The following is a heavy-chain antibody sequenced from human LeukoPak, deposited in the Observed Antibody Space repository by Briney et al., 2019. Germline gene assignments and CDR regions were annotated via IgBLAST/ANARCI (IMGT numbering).Heavy chain of an antibody. D-gene: IGHD2-2*01. V-gene: IGHV1-18*01. J-gene: IGHJ3*02. CDR3: ARLPYSYCSSTSCPSDAFDI. CDR1: GYTFTSYG. CDR2: ISAYNGNT. Sequence: ASVKVSCKASGYTFTSYGISWVRQAPGQGLEWMEWISAYNGNTNYAQKLQGRVTMTTDTSTSTAYMELRSLRSDDTAVYYCARLPYSYCSSTSCPSDAFDIWGQGTMVTVSS.